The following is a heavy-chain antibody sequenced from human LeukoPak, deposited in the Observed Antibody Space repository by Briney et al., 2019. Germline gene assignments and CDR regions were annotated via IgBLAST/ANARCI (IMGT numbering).Heavy chain of an antibody. Sequence: SQTLSLTCTVSGGSISSGGYYWSWIRQHPGKGLEWIGYIYYSGSTYYNPSLKSRVTISVDTSKNQFSLKLSSVTAADTAVYYCAREPTSGREPTSGRPLDYWGQGTLVTVSS. D-gene: IGHD5-12*01. CDR2: IYYSGST. J-gene: IGHJ4*02. CDR3: AREPTSGREPTSGRPLDY. V-gene: IGHV4-31*03. CDR1: GGSISSGGYY.